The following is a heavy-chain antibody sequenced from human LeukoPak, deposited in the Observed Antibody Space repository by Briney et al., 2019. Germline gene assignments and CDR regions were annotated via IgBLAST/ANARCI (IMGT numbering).Heavy chain of an antibody. Sequence: PSETLSLTCAVYGGSFSGYYWSRIRQPPGKGLEWIGEINHSGSTNYNPSLKSRVTISVDTSKNQFSLKLSSVTAADTAVYYCARGRFPPHYYGSGSYYIYWGQGTLVTVSS. D-gene: IGHD3-10*01. CDR1: GGSFSGYY. V-gene: IGHV4-34*01. CDR2: INHSGST. J-gene: IGHJ4*02. CDR3: ARGRFPPHYYGSGSYYIY.